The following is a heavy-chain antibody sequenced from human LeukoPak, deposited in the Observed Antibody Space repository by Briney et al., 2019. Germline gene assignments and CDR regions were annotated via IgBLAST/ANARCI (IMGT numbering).Heavy chain of an antibody. CDR1: GFTFSSYA. D-gene: IGHD3-22*01. V-gene: IGHV3-23*01. CDR2: ISGSGGST. Sequence: GGSLRLSCAASGFTFSSYAMSWARQAPGKGLEWVSAISGSGGSTYYADSVKGRFTISRDNSKNTLYLQMNSLRAEDTAVYYCAKILHYDSSGISRNDYWGQGTLVTVSS. J-gene: IGHJ4*02. CDR3: AKILHYDSSGISRNDY.